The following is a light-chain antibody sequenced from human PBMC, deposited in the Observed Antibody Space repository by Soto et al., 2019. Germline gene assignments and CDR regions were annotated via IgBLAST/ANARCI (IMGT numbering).Light chain of an antibody. CDR3: QQRVNWPLT. V-gene: IGKV3-11*01. J-gene: IGKJ4*01. Sequence: EIVLTQSPATLSLSPGERATLSCRASQSISSHLAWYQQKPGQAPRLVMYDASNRATGIPVRFSGSGSGTDFTLTISSLEPEDFALYYCQQRVNWPLTFGGGTKVEIK. CDR1: QSISSH. CDR2: DAS.